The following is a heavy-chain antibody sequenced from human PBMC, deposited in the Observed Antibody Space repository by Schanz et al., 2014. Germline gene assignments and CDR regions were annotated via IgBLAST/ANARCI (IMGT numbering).Heavy chain of an antibody. V-gene: IGHV3-43*01. D-gene: IGHD5-12*01. CDR2: VTWDGGYT. CDR1: GFTFDDYT. J-gene: IGHJ4*02. CDR3: AKNSAGGYESFLDS. Sequence: EVQLVESGGVVVQPGGSLRLSCAGSGFTFDDYTMHWVRQPPGKGLEWVSLVTWDGGYTYYADSVKGRFTISRDNSKNSLYLQMDSLRSEDTALYYFAKNSAGGYESFLDSWGQGTLXTVSS.